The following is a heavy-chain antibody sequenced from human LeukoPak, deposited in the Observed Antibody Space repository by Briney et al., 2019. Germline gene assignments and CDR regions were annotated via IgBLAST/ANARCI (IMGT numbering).Heavy chain of an antibody. CDR3: ARDSSGYYIGEYFQH. Sequence: MSGGSLRLSCAASGFTFSSYSMNWVRQAPGKGLEWVSSISSSSSYIYYADSVKGRFTISRDNAKNSLYLQMNSLRAEDTAVYYCARDSSGYYIGEYFQHWGQGTLVTVSS. D-gene: IGHD3-22*01. V-gene: IGHV3-21*01. CDR1: GFTFSSYS. J-gene: IGHJ1*01. CDR2: ISSSSSYI.